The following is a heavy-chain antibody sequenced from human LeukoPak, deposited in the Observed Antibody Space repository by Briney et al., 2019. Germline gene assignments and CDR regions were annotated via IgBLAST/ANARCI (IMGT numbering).Heavy chain of an antibody. CDR3: ARDRWIQLWSTDNTDAFDI. J-gene: IGHJ3*02. D-gene: IGHD5-18*01. CDR2: ISSSYT. Sequence: GGSLRLSCAASGFTFSDYYMSWIRQAPGKGLEWVSYISSSYTNYADSVKGRFTISRDNAKNSLYLQMNSLRAEDTAVYYCARDRWIQLWSTDNTDAFDIWGQGTMVTVSS. CDR1: GFTFSDYY. V-gene: IGHV3-11*06.